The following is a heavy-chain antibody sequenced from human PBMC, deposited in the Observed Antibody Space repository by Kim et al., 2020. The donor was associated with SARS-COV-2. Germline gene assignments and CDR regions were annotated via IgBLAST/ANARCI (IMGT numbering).Heavy chain of an antibody. V-gene: IGHV4-39*07. CDR2: IYYSGST. Sequence: SETLSLTCTVSGGSISSSSYYWGWIRQPPGKGLEWIGSIYYSGSTYYNPSLKSRVTISVDTSKNQFSLKLSSVTAADTAVYYCARLPTPYYGMDVWGQGTTVTVSS. CDR3: ARLPTPYYGMDV. CDR1: GGSISSSSYY. J-gene: IGHJ6*02.